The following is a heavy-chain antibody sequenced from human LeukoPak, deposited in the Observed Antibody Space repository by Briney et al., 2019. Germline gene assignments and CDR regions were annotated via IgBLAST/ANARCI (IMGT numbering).Heavy chain of an antibody. CDR2: INPSGGST. J-gene: IGHJ4*02. D-gene: IGHD6-6*01. CDR3: ARYPTPSIAATFPAYYFDY. V-gene: IGHV1-46*01. Sequence: ASVKVSCKASGYTFTSYYMHWVRQAPGQGLEWMGIINPSGGSTSYAQKLQGRVTMTRDMSTSTVYMELSSLRSEDTAVYYCARYPTPSIAATFPAYYFDYWGQGTLVTVSS. CDR1: GYTFTSYY.